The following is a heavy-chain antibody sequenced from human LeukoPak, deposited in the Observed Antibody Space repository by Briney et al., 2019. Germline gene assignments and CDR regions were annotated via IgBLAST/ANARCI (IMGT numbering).Heavy chain of an antibody. D-gene: IGHD3-22*01. CDR1: GFTFSSYS. V-gene: IGHV3-21*01. CDR3: ARLRDYYDSSGYYSLPDY. CDR2: ISSSSSYI. J-gene: IGHJ4*02. Sequence: GGSLRLSCAASGFTFSSYSMNWVRQAPGKGLEWVSSISSSSSYIYYADSVKGRFTISRDNAKNSLYRQMNSLRAEDTAVYYCARLRDYYDSSGYYSLPDYWGQGTLVTVSS.